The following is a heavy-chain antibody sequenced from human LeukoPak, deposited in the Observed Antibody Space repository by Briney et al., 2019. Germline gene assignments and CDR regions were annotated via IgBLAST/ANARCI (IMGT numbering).Heavy chain of an antibody. V-gene: IGHV3-23*01. CDR1: GYSISSGYY. J-gene: IGHJ4*02. Sequence: PSETLSLTCAVSGYSISSGYYWGWIRQPPGKGLEWVSAISGSGGSTYYADSVKGRFTISRDNSKNTLYLQMNSLRAEDTAVYYCAKGLGDYIDYFNYWGQGALVTVSS. D-gene: IGHD4-17*01. CDR3: AKGLGDYIDYFNY. CDR2: ISGSGGST.